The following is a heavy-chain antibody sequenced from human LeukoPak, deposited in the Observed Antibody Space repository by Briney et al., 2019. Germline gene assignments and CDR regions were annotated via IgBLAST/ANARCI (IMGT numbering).Heavy chain of an antibody. D-gene: IGHD3-16*01. V-gene: IGHV1-2*02. J-gene: IGHJ4*02. Sequence: GASVKVSCKASGYTFTGYYMHWVRQAPGQGLEWMGWINPNSGGTNYAQKFQGRVTMTRDTSISTAYMELSRLRSDDTAVYYCARDLGRIMQGESTSYVDDYWGQGTLVTVSS. CDR1: GYTFTGYY. CDR3: ARDLGRIMQGESTSYVDDY. CDR2: INPNSGGT.